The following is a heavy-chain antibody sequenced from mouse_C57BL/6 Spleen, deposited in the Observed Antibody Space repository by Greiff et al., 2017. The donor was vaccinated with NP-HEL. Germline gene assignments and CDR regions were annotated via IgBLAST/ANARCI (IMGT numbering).Heavy chain of an antibody. J-gene: IGHJ2*01. CDR1: GFTFSDYG. D-gene: IGHD1-1*01. Sequence: EVKLMESGGGLVKPGGSLKLSCAASGFTFSDYGMHWVRQAPEKGLEWVAYISSGSSTIYYADTVKGRFTISRDNAKNTLFLQMTSLRSEDTAMYYCARDYYGSSYIYYFDYWGQGTTLTVSS. V-gene: IGHV5-17*01. CDR3: ARDYYGSSYIYYFDY. CDR2: ISSGSSTI.